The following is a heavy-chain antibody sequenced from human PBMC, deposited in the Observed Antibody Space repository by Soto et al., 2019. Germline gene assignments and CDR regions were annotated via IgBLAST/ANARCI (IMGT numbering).Heavy chain of an antibody. CDR3: AKEGVTDYYDSSGYRAPFDY. CDR1: GFTFSSYA. D-gene: IGHD3-22*01. V-gene: IGHV3-23*01. Sequence: GGSLRLSCAASGFTFSSYAMSWVRQAPGKGLEWVSAISGSGGSTYYADSVKGRFTISRDNSKNTLYLQMNSLRAEDTAVYYCAKEGVTDYYDSSGYRAPFDYWGQGTLVTVSS. J-gene: IGHJ4*02. CDR2: ISGSGGST.